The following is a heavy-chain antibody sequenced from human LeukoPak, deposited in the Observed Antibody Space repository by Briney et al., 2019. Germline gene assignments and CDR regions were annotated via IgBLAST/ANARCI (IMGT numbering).Heavy chain of an antibody. V-gene: IGHV4-59*08. D-gene: IGHD5-18*01. J-gene: IGHJ4*02. CDR1: GGSLSSYF. CDR3: ARHKFPDDCYSCFDY. Sequence: PSETLSLTCTASGGSLSSYFWSWIRQPPGKGLEWIGYIYYSRSTNYNPSLKGRVTMSVDTDKSRFSLKLTSVTAADTAVYYCARHKFPDDCYSCFDYWGQGTLVTVSS. CDR2: IYYSRST.